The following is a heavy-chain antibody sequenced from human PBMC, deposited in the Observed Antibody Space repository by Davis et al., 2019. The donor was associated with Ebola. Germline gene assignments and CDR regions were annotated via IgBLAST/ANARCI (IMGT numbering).Heavy chain of an antibody. Sequence: GESLKISCKGSGYSFTNYWIGWVRQMPGKGLEWMGIIYTGDSDTRYSPSFRGQVIISADKSMKTAFLQWSSLKASDSGMYYCASLRRTITGMDDGFDIWGEGTMVTVSS. D-gene: IGHD2-8*02. CDR3: ASLRRTITGMDDGFDI. CDR2: IYTGDSDT. CDR1: GYSFTNYW. J-gene: IGHJ3*02. V-gene: IGHV5-51*01.